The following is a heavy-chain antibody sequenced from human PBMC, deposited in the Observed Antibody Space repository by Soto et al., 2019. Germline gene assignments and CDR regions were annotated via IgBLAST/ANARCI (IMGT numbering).Heavy chain of an antibody. D-gene: IGHD3-3*01. J-gene: IGHJ4*02. CDR3: ARVYED. CDR1: GFTVSSNY. Sequence: EVQLVETGGGLIQPGGSLRLSCAASGFTVSSNYMSWVRQAPGKGLEWVSVIYAGGSAYYADSVKDRFTISRDNANNTLYLQMNSLRAEDTAVYYCARVYEDWGQGTLVTVSS. V-gene: IGHV3-53*02. CDR2: IYAGGSA.